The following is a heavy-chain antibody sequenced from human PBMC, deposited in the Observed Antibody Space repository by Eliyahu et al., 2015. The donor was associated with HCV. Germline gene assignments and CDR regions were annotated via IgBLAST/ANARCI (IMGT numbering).Heavy chain of an antibody. CDR3: ASGGGGIAVTGTGGWFDP. J-gene: IGHJ5*02. V-gene: IGHV4-59*01. CDR2: IHYSGST. D-gene: IGHD6-19*01. Sequence: QVQLQESGPGLVKPSETLSLTCTVSGGSIXTYYWXWIRQSPGKGLEWIGYIHYSGSTNYNPSLKSRVTISMDTSKNQFSLNLTSVTAADTAMYYCASGGGGIAVTGTGGWFDPWGQGTLVTVSS. CDR1: GGSIXTYY.